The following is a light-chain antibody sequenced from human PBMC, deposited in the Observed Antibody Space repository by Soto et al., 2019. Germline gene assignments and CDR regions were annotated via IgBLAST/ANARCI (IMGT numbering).Light chain of an antibody. CDR2: AAS. CDR1: QSISSY. CDR3: QQSYSPREFK. V-gene: IGKV1-39*01. J-gene: IGKJ3*01. Sequence: DIQMTQSPSSLSASVGDRVTITCRASQSISSYLNWYQQKPGKAPKLLIYAASSLQSGVPSRFSGSGSGTDFTLTIRSLQPEDFATYYCQQSYSPREFKFGPGTKADI.